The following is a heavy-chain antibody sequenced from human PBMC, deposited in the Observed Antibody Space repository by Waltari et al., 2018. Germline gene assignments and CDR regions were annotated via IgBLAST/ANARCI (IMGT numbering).Heavy chain of an antibody. CDR3: VRARYSGSYYWFDP. CDR1: GGSISSSSYS. J-gene: IGHJ5*02. CDR2: IYYSGST. Sequence: QLQLQESGPGLVKPSETLSLTCTVSGGSISSSSYSWGWIRQPPGKGLEWIGSIYYSGSTYYNPSLKSRVTISVDTSKNQFSLKLSSVTAADTAVYYCVRARYSGSYYWFDPWGQGTLVTVSS. D-gene: IGHD1-26*01. V-gene: IGHV4-39*07.